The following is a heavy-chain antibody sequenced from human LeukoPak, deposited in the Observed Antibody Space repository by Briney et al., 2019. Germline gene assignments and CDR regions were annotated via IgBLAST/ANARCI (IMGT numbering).Heavy chain of an antibody. D-gene: IGHD6-19*01. CDR2: ISGSGGST. Sequence: GGSLRLSYAASGFTFSSYGMHWVRQAPGKGLEWVSAISGSGGSTYYADSVKGRFTISRDNSKNTLYLQMNSLRAEDTAVYYCAKEDPIAVAGYWGQGTLVTASS. J-gene: IGHJ4*02. CDR3: AKEDPIAVAGY. CDR1: GFTFSSYG. V-gene: IGHV3-23*01.